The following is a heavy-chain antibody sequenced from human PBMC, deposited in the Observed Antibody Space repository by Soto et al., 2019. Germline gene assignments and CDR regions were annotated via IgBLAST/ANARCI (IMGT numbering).Heavy chain of an antibody. CDR1: GFTFSDYY. D-gene: IGHD3-9*01. Sequence: GGSLRLSCAASGFTFSDYYMSWIRQAPGKGLEWVSYISSSGSTIYYADSVKGRFTISRDNAKNSLYLQMNSLRAEDTAVYYCARSYYDILTGYGPFDYWGQGTLVTVSS. V-gene: IGHV3-11*01. CDR3: ARSYYDILTGYGPFDY. CDR2: ISSSGSTI. J-gene: IGHJ4*02.